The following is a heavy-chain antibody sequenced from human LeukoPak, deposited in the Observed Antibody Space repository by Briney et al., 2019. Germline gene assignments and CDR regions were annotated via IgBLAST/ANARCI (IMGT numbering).Heavy chain of an antibody. CDR3: ARSAVIAVAPLRY. V-gene: IGHV4-34*01. Sequence: PSETLSLTCAVSGGSFSGYYWSWIRQPPGKGLEWIGEINHSGSTNYNPSLKSRVTISVDTSKNQFSLKLSSVTAADTAVYYCARSAVIAVAPLRYWGQGTLVTVSS. D-gene: IGHD6-19*01. CDR2: INHSGST. J-gene: IGHJ4*02. CDR1: GGSFSGYY.